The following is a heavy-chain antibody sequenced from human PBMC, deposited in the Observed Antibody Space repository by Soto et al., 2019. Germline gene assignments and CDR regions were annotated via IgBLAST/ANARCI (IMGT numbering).Heavy chain of an antibody. Sequence: SETLSLTCTVSSGSIRRDYWNWIRQPAGKGLEWIGRIYTSGNTYYNPSLKSRVSMALDTSKNQFSLNLTSVTAADTAIYYCARDTTNLAFDYWGPGILVTVSS. CDR3: ARDTTNLAFDY. J-gene: IGHJ4*02. V-gene: IGHV4-4*07. D-gene: IGHD1-26*01. CDR1: SGSIRRDY. CDR2: IYTSGNT.